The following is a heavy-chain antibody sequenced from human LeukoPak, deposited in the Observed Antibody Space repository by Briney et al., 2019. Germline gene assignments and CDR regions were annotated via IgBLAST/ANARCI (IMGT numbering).Heavy chain of an antibody. D-gene: IGHD3-3*01. V-gene: IGHV1-2*02. J-gene: IGHJ6*02. CDR1: GYTFTGYY. CDR3: ARDGHPGGFLEWLSNNYYYYGMDV. CDR2: INPNSGGT. Sequence: GASVKVSCKASGYTFTGYYMHWVRQAPGQGLEWVGWINPNSGGTNYAQKFQGRVTMTRDTSISTAYMELSRLRSDDTAVYYCARDGHPGGFLEWLSNNYYYYGMDVWGQGTTVTVSS.